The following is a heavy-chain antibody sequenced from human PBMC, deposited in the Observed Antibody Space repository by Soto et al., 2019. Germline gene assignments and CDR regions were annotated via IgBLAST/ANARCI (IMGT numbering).Heavy chain of an antibody. CDR2: ISVYKDNR. Sequence: QVQLVQSGAEVRKPGASVKVSCKASGYTFTEYDISWVRQAPGQGLDGMGGISVYKDNRHYAEKVQGRGTLTIAKPTSTAYMETTSLISDATAIYYCARYRGQPYWYFDLWGRGNLVTVSS. V-gene: IGHV1-18*01. CDR3: ARYRGQPYWYFDL. D-gene: IGHD3-16*02. J-gene: IGHJ2*01. CDR1: GYTFTEYD.